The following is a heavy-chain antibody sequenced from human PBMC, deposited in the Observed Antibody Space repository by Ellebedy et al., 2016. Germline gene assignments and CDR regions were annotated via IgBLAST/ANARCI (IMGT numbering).Heavy chain of an antibody. CDR2: TYYRSKWYN. CDR1: GDSVSSNSAA. CDR3: ASSYELKSSVAGSYYYGMDV. J-gene: IGHJ6*02. Sequence: SQTLSLTCAISGDSVSSNSAAWNWIRQSPSRGLEWLGRTYYRSKWYNDYAVSVKSRITINPDTSKNQFSLQLNSVTPEDTAVYYCASSYELKSSVAGSYYYGMDVWGQGTTVTVSS. D-gene: IGHD6-19*01. V-gene: IGHV6-1*01.